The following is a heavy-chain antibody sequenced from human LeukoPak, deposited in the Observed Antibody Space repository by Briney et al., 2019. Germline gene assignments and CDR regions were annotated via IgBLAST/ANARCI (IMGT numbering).Heavy chain of an antibody. D-gene: IGHD6-19*01. V-gene: IGHV1-2*02. Sequence: ASVKVSCKASGYTFTGYYMHWVRQAPGQGLEWMGWINPNSGGTNYAQKFQGRVTMTRDTSISTAYMELSRLRSDDTAVYYCARVRRTAVAGNFDYWGQGTLVTVSS. CDR1: GYTFTGYY. J-gene: IGHJ4*02. CDR2: INPNSGGT. CDR3: ARVRRTAVAGNFDY.